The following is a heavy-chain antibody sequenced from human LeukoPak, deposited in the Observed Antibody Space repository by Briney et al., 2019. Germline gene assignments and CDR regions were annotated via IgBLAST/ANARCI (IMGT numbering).Heavy chain of an antibody. Sequence: ASVKVSCKASGYTFTSYGISWVRQAPGQGLEWMGWTSAYNGNTNYAQKLQGRVTMTTDTSTSTAYMELRSLRSDDTAVYYCARARTTVVTGTAFDYWGQGTLVTVSS. CDR1: GYTFTSYG. CDR3: ARARTTVVTGTAFDY. D-gene: IGHD4-23*01. CDR2: TSAYNGNT. V-gene: IGHV1-18*01. J-gene: IGHJ4*02.